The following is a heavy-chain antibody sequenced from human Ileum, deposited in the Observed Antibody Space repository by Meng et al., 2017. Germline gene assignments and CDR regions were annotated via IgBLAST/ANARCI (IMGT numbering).Heavy chain of an antibody. CDR2: ISVSGDGT. V-gene: IGHV3-23*01. D-gene: IGHD6-13*01. J-gene: IGHJ4*02. CDR3: AKVITAASLDMAFDD. CDR1: GFSFSSYA. Sequence: GESLMISCAFAGFSFSSYAMSGVRQTPGKGLEWVSSISVSGDGTYYADSVKGRFTISRDNSKNTLYLQMNSLRAEDTALYYCAKVITAASLDMAFDDWGQGTLVTVSS.